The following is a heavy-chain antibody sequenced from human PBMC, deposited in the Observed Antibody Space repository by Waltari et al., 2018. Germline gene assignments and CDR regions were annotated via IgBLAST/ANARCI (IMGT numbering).Heavy chain of an antibody. CDR2: ISSSGSTI. V-gene: IGHV3-48*03. D-gene: IGHD3-3*02. CDR3: ARGGVISSLDY. CDR1: GFTFSSYE. J-gene: IGHJ4*02. Sequence: EVQLVESGGGLVQPGGSLRLSCAASGFTFSSYEMNWVRQAPGKGLEWVSYISSSGSTIYYADSVKGRFTISRDNAKNSLYLQMSSLRAEDTAVYYCARGGVISSLDYWGQGTLVTVSS.